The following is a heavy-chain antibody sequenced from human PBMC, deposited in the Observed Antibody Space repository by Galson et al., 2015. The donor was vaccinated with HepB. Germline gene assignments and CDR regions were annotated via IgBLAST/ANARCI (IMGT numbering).Heavy chain of an antibody. V-gene: IGHV1-2*06. CDR2: INPNSGGT. J-gene: IGHJ3*01. Sequence: SVKVSCKASGYTFTGYYMHWVRQAPGQGLEWMGRINPNSGGTNYAQKFQGRVTVTRDTSISTAYMELSRLRSDDTAVYYCARGGDYYDIYDVFDVWGQGTMVTVST. D-gene: IGHD3-22*01. CDR1: GYTFTGYY. CDR3: ARGGDYYDIYDVFDV.